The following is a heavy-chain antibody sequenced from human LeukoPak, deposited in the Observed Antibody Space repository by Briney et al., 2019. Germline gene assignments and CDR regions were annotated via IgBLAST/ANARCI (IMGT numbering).Heavy chain of an antibody. V-gene: IGHV3-30*02. CDR3: ASYGLH. Sequence: PGGSLRLSCAGSGFTFSSYGMHWVRQAPGKGLEWVAFMRFDGSNKYYADSVKGRFTISRDNAKNSLYLQMSSLRAEDTAVYYCASYGLHWGQGTLVTVSS. CDR2: MRFDGSNK. D-gene: IGHD5-18*01. CDR1: GFTFSSYG. J-gene: IGHJ4*02.